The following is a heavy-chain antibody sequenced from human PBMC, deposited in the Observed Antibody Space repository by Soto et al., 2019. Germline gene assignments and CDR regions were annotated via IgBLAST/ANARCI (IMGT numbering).Heavy chain of an antibody. Sequence: SETLSLTCAVYGGSIRNVCWSWIRRSPGKGLEWIGFIFHSGNAKYNPSLKSRVTISVDTSKNQFSLSLDSVTAADTAVYFCARAHAPTLPFDYWGQGTLVTVSS. V-gene: IGHV4-59*01. CDR2: IFHSGNA. CDR3: ARAHAPTLPFDY. D-gene: IGHD2-15*01. CDR1: GGSIRNVC. J-gene: IGHJ4*01.